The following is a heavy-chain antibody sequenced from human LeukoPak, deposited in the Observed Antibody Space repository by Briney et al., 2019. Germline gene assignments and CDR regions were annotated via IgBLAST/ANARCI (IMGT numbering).Heavy chain of an antibody. CDR2: IYYSGST. Sequence: SETLSLTCTVSGGSISSYYWSWIRQPPGKGLEWIGYIYYSGSTNYNPSLKSRVTISVDTSKNQFSLKLSSVTAADTAVYYCARGRYSSSWYGYYYYGMDVWGQGTTVTVSS. J-gene: IGHJ6*02. CDR3: ARGRYSSSWYGYYYYGMDV. CDR1: GGSISSYY. D-gene: IGHD6-13*01. V-gene: IGHV4-59*01.